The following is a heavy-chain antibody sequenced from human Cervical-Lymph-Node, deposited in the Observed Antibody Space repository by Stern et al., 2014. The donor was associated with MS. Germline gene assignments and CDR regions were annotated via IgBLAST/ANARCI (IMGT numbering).Heavy chain of an antibody. V-gene: IGHV1-69*12. CDR1: GGTFSSYA. Sequence: QVQLVQSGAEVKKPGSSVKVSCKASGGTFSSYAISWVRQAPGQGLEWMGGIIPILGTANYAQKFQGRVTITADESTSTAYMELSSLRSDDTAVYYCARGGRMSSGWSQGDWFDPWAQGTLFTVSS. J-gene: IGHJ5*02. D-gene: IGHD6-19*01. CDR3: ARGGRMSSGWSQGDWFDP. CDR2: IIPILGTA.